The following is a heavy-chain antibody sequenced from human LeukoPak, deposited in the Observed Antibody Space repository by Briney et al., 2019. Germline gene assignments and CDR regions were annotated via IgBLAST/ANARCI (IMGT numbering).Heavy chain of an antibody. CDR3: ARELITMVRGVINGDFDY. V-gene: IGHV3-48*03. J-gene: IGHJ4*02. Sequence: PGGSLRLSCAASGFTFSSYAMSWVRQAPGKGLEWVSYISSSGSTIYYADSVKGRFTISRDNAKNSLYLQMNSLRAEDTAVYYCARELITMVRGVINGDFDYWGQGTLVTVSS. CDR2: ISSSGSTI. D-gene: IGHD3-10*01. CDR1: GFTFSSYA.